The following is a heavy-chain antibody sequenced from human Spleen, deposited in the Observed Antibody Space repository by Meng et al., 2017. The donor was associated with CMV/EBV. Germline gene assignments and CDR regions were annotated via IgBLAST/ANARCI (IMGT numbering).Heavy chain of an antibody. V-gene: IGHV3-23*01. Sequence: GESLKISCAALGFTFDDCALHWVRQASGKGLQWVSGISGDGDGTYYADSVKGRFTISRDNSKNTLSLQINSLRVEDTATYYCAKRTYFNFWSDRDYFDHWGQGTLVTVSS. D-gene: IGHD3-3*01. CDR1: GFTFDDCA. J-gene: IGHJ4*02. CDR2: ISGDGDGT. CDR3: AKRTYFNFWSDRDYFDH.